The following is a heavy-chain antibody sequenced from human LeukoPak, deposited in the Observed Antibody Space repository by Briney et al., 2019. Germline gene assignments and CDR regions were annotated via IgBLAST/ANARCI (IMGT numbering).Heavy chain of an antibody. CDR3: ARVVGAIRFDY. CDR2: ISSSGLSI. V-gene: IGHV3-11*04. J-gene: IGHJ4*02. Sequence: GGSLRLSCAASGFTFSDYNMRWIRQAPGKGLEWVSDISSSGLSIYYADSVKGRFTISRDNAKNSLYLQMNSLRAEDTAVYYCARVVGAIRFDYWGQGTLVTVSS. D-gene: IGHD1-26*01. CDR1: GFTFSDYN.